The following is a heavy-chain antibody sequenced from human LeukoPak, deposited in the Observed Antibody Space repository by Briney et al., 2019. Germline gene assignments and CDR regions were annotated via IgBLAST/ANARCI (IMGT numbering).Heavy chain of an antibody. CDR2: IKAKAHGGTI. J-gene: IGHJ4*02. CDR3: TTDGVGVEGATYDN. Sequence: GGSLRLSCAAYGFTFSSYGMHWVRQAPGKGLEWVGRIKAKAHGGTIEYAAPVKGRFTISRDDSKNTLYLQMNSLKTEDTAVYYCTTDGVGVEGATYDNWGQGTLVSVSS. V-gene: IGHV3-15*01. D-gene: IGHD1-26*01. CDR1: GFTFSSYG.